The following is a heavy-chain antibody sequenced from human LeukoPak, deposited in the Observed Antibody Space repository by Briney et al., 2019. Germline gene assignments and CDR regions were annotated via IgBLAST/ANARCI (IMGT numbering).Heavy chain of an antibody. Sequence: GGSLRLSCAASGFTFSSYWMHWVRQAPGKGLVWVTRINSDGSSTSYADSVKGRFTISRDNAKNTLYLQMNSLRAEDTAVYYCARVEVTAMVTPPFFDYWGPGTLVTVSS. CDR2: INSDGSST. V-gene: IGHV3-74*01. D-gene: IGHD5-18*01. CDR1: GFTFSSYW. J-gene: IGHJ4*02. CDR3: ARVEVTAMVTPPFFDY.